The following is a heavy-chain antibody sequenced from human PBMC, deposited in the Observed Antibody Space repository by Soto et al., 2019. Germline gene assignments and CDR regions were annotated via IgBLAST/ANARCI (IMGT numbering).Heavy chain of an antibody. Sequence: EVQLVESGGGLVQPGGSLRLSCEASGFSFSSYWMLWVRQDPGKGLLWVARVSPDGGGTSYADSVKGRFTIFRDNAKNPVYLQMNSLRVEDTAVYFCARGRWELLPSDWGQGTRVTVSS. CDR2: VSPDGGGT. CDR1: GFSFSSYW. D-gene: IGHD1-26*01. V-gene: IGHV3-74*01. J-gene: IGHJ4*02. CDR3: ARGRWELLPSD.